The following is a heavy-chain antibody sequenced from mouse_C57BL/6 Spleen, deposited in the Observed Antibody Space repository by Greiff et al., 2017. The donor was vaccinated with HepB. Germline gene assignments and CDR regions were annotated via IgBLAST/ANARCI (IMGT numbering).Heavy chain of an antibody. J-gene: IGHJ4*01. D-gene: IGHD1-1*01. CDR3: AREFTTVVATDAMDY. CDR2: IDPNSGGT. Sequence: QVQLQQPGAELVKPGASVKLSCKASGYTFISYWMHWVKQRPGRGLEWIGRIDPNSGGTKYNEKFKSKATLTVDKPSSTAYMQLSSLTSEDSAVYYCAREFTTVVATDAMDYWGQGTSVTVSS. V-gene: IGHV1-72*01. CDR1: GYTFISYW.